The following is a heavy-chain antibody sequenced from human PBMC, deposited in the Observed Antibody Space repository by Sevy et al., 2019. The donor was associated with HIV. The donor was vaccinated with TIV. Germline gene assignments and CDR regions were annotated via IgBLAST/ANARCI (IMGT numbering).Heavy chain of an antibody. V-gene: IGHV1-2*02. D-gene: IGHD6-19*01. CDR3: ARDLLAVAGTTPFDY. Sequence: ASVKVSCKASGYTFTGYYMHWVRQAPGQGLAWMGWINPNSGGTNYAQKFQGRVTMTRDTSISTAYMELSRLRSDDTAVYYCARDLLAVAGTTPFDYWGQGTLVTVSS. CDR1: GYTFTGYY. J-gene: IGHJ4*02. CDR2: INPNSGGT.